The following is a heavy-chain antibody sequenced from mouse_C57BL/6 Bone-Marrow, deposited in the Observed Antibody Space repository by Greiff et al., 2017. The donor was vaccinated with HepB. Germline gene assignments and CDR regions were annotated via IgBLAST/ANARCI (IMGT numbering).Heavy chain of an antibody. V-gene: IGHV14-2*01. CDR2: IDPEDGET. D-gene: IGHD1-1*01. Sequence: VQLKQSGAELVKPGASVKLSCTASGFNIKDYYMHWVKQRTEQGLEWIGRIDPEDGETKYAPKFQGKAPITADTSSNTASLQLSSLTSEDTAVYYCARYYGSSSWFAYWGQGTLVTVSA. J-gene: IGHJ3*01. CDR1: GFNIKDYY. CDR3: ARYYGSSSWFAY.